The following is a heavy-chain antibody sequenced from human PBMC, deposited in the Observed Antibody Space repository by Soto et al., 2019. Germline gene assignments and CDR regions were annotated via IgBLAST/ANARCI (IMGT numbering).Heavy chain of an antibody. J-gene: IGHJ6*02. CDR1: GFPFSDCY. CDR3: AGAAVTTGGYYYYGMDV. CDR2: ISSSGSII. Sequence: QVQLVESGGGLVKPGGSLRLSCAASGFPFSDCYMSWIRQAPGKGLEWLSYISSSGSIISYADSVKGRFTISRDNAKNSLYLQMNSLSAEDAAVYYCAGAAVTTGGYYYYGMDVWGQGATVTVSS. V-gene: IGHV3-11*01. D-gene: IGHD4-17*01.